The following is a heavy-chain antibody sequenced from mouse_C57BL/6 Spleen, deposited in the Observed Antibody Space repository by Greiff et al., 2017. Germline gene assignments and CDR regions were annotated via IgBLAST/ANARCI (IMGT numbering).Heavy chain of an antibody. CDR1: GFNIKDDY. J-gene: IGHJ3*01. CDR2: IDPENGGT. D-gene: IGHD1-1*01. V-gene: IGHV14-4*01. CDR3: TLYGSSYGAY. Sequence: EVQVVESGAELVRPGASVKLSCTASGFNIKDDYMHWVKQRPEQGLEWIGWIDPENGGTEYASKFQGKATITADTSSSTAYLQLSSLTSEDTAVYYCTLYGSSYGAYWGQGTLVTVSA.